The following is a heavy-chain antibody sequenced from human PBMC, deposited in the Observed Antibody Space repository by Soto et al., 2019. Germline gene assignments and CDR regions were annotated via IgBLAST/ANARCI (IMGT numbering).Heavy chain of an antibody. CDR2: ISSNGVGT. Sequence: EVQLAESGGGLAQPGGSLRLSCAASGFTLSGYAMDWVRQAPGKGLEYVSGISSNGVGTYYANSVQGRFTISRDNSKNTVYLQMGSLRPEDMAVYYRARRARTDFYDMDVWGKGTTVTVS. CDR1: GFTLSGYA. CDR3: ARRARTDFYDMDV. J-gene: IGHJ6*03. V-gene: IGHV3-64*01. D-gene: IGHD6-6*01.